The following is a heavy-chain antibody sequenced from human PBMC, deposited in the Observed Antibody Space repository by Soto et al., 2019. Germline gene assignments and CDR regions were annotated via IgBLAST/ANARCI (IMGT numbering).Heavy chain of an antibody. J-gene: IGHJ5*02. CDR1: GASIISSSYY. Sequence: SETLSLTCTVSGASIISSSYYWGWIRQPPGKGLEWIGSINYSESTYYNPSLKSRVTISADTSKNQFSLKLRSVTAADTAVYYCARERLAVAGKGGWFDPWGQETLVTVSS. D-gene: IGHD6-19*01. CDR3: ARERLAVAGKGGWFDP. V-gene: IGHV4-39*02. CDR2: INYSEST.